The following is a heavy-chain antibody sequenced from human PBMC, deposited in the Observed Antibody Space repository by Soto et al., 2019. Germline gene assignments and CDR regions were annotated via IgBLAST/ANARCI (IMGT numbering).Heavy chain of an antibody. D-gene: IGHD6-6*01. J-gene: IGHJ4*02. CDR1: GFLVRNNY. CDR3: AKDLERLIAARPLYFDY. CDR2: MYSDGRT. Sequence: GGSLRLSCAASGFLVRNNYMTWVRQAPGMGLEWVSAMYSDGRTFYAESVKGRFIISRDKSDNTLYLQMNSLRAEDTAVYYCAKDLERLIAARPLYFDYWGQGTLVTVSS. V-gene: IGHV3-53*01.